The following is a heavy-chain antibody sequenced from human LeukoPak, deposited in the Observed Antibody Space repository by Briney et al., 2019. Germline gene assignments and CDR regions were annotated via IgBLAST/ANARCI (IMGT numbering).Heavy chain of an antibody. J-gene: IGHJ4*02. CDR2: IYTTGGT. D-gene: IGHD3/OR15-3a*01. V-gene: IGHV4-4*07. Sequence: PSETLSLTCTVSSGSIRSYHWAWIRQPAGKELEWIARIYTTGGTDYNPSLKSRVTMSVDTSKNQFSLNLRSVTTADTAFYYCARNGYTKSWTHLDYWGQGILVSVSS. CDR3: ARNGYTKSWTHLDY. CDR1: SGSIRSYH.